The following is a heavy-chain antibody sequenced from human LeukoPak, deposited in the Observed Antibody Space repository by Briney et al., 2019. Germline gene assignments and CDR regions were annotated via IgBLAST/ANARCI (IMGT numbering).Heavy chain of an antibody. J-gene: IGHJ4*02. CDR2: IYPGDSET. V-gene: IGHV5-51*01. CDR3: ARRLAVANVGYFVF. Sequence: KAGESLKISYKCAGYSITNYWIGLGRHMPGKGLEWMGIIYPGDSETKYSPTFQGQVTISDDKSISTAYLQWSSLKASDSAMYYCARRLAVANVGYFVFWGQGTLVTVSS. CDR1: GYSITNYW. D-gene: IGHD6-19*01.